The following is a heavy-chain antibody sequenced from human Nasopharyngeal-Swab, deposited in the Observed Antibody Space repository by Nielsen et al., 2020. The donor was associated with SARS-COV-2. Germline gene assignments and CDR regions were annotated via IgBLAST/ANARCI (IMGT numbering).Heavy chain of an antibody. CDR1: GYTFTGYY. D-gene: IGHD6-13*01. V-gene: IGHV1-2*06. CDR3: ARKKQLVRPFDY. CDR2: LNPNTGVA. J-gene: IGHJ4*02. Sequence: ASVKVSCKPSGYTFTGYYIHWVREAPGQGLEWMGRLNPNTGVANYAQKFQGRVTMTRDTSLSTGYMELSSLRSDDTAVYYCARKKQLVRPFDYWGQGTLVTVSS.